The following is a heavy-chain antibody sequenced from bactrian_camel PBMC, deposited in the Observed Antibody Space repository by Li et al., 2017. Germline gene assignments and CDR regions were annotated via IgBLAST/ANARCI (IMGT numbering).Heavy chain of an antibody. V-gene: IGHV3S9*01. CDR2: IDSSGAT. CDR3: AAEWASSGGLCTDVLGDFPY. CDR1: EFTSSSYC. Sequence: QVQLVESGGGSVQTGGSLRLSCRVSEFTSSSYCMGWFRQSPGKEREGVATIDSSGATNYAESVKGRFTISKDGAENILYLQMTNLKPEDTAMYYCAAEWASSGGLCTDVLGDFPYWGRGTQVTVS. D-gene: IGHD2*01. J-gene: IGHJ6*01.